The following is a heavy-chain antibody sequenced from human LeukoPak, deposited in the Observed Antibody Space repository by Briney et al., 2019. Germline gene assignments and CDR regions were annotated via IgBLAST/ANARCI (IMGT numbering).Heavy chain of an antibody. D-gene: IGHD1-7*01. Sequence: PSETLSLTCTVSGGSISSSSYYWGWIRQPPGKGLEWIGSIYYSGSTNYNPSLKSRVTISVDTSKNQFSLKLSSVTAADTAVYYCASTRGNWNYGIYYYHYMDVWGKGTTVTGSS. J-gene: IGHJ6*03. CDR1: GGSISSSSYY. CDR3: ASTRGNWNYGIYYYHYMDV. V-gene: IGHV4-39*07. CDR2: IYYSGST.